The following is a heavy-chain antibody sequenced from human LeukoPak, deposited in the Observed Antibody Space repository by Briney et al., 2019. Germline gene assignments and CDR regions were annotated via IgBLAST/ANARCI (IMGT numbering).Heavy chain of an antibody. V-gene: IGHV1-18*01. CDR1: GYTFTSYG. Sequence: ASVKVSCKASGYTFTSYGISWVRQAPGQGLEWMGWISAYNGNTNYAQKLQGRVTMTTDTSTSTAYMELRSLRSDDTAVYYCARVGSYSYDFGEMFFDYWGQGTLVTVSS. J-gene: IGHJ4*02. D-gene: IGHD5-18*01. CDR3: ARVGSYSYDFGEMFFDY. CDR2: ISAYNGNT.